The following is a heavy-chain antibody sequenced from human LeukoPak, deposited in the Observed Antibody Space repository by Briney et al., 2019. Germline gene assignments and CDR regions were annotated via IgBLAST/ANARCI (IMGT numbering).Heavy chain of an antibody. V-gene: IGHV1-2*06. CDR3: ATPGGILRCEAQAGMDV. D-gene: IGHD2-21*01. J-gene: IGHJ6*02. CDR2: INPNSGGT. CDR1: GYIFTDYH. Sequence: ASVKVSCKASGYIFTDYHIHWVRQAPGQGLEWMGRINPNSGGTTYAQKFQDRVTMTRDTSINTAYMELSRLNSDDTAIYYCATPGGILRCEAQAGMDVWGHGTTVAVSS.